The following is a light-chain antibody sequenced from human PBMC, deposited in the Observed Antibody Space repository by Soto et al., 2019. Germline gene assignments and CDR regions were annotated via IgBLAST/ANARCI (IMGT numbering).Light chain of an antibody. J-gene: IGKJ1*01. CDR1: QSVSSNY. CDR2: GAS. CDR3: QQYGSSPRT. V-gene: IGKV3-20*01. Sequence: STLSCRASQSVSSNYLAWYQQRPGQAPRLLIYGASSRATGIPDRFSGSGSGADFILTISRLEPEDFAVYYCQQYGSSPRTFGQGTKVDNK.